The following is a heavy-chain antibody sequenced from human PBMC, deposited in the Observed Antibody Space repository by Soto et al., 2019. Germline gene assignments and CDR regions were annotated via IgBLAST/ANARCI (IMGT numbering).Heavy chain of an antibody. CDR1: GFTFSSYA. CDR3: ARARGPVVIIPGYFDY. Sequence: GGSLRLSCAASGFTFSSYAMHWVRQAPGKGLEWVAVISYDGSNKYYADSVKGRFTISRDNSKNTLYLQMNSLRAEDTAVYYCARARGPVVIIPGYFDYWGQGTLVTVSS. CDR2: ISYDGSNK. D-gene: IGHD3-3*01. V-gene: IGHV3-30-3*01. J-gene: IGHJ4*02.